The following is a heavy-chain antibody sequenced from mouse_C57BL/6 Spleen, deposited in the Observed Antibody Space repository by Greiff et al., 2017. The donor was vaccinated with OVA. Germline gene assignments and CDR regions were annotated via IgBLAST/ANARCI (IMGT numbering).Heavy chain of an antibody. J-gene: IGHJ4*01. D-gene: IGHD2-12*01. CDR1: GYSFTGYY. V-gene: IGHV1-42*01. CDR2: INPSTGGT. Sequence: VQLQQSGPELVKPGASVKISCKASGYSFTGYYMNWVKQSPEKSLEWIGEINPSTGGTTYNQKFKAKATLTVDKSSSTAYMQLKSLTSEDSAVYYCARRSLRQDYAMGYWGQGTSVTVSS. CDR3: ARRSLRQDYAMGY.